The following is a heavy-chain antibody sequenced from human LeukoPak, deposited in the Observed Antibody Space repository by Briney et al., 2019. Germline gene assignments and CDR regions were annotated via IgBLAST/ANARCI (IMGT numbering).Heavy chain of an antibody. CDR2: INPNSGGT. V-gene: IGHV1-2*02. CDR3: ARGSSGSHDY. D-gene: IGHD3-22*01. Sequence: ASVKVSCKASGGTFSSYAISWVRQAPGQGLEWMGWINPNSGGTNHAQKFQGRVTMTRDTSISTAYMELSRLRSDDTAVYYCARGSSGSHDYWGQGTLVTVSS. J-gene: IGHJ4*02. CDR1: GGTFSSYA.